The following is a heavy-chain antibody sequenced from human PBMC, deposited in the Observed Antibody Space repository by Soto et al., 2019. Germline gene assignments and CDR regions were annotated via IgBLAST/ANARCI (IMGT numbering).Heavy chain of an antibody. J-gene: IGHJ4*02. V-gene: IGHV3-23*01. CDR3: AKESDGWWPDYCDS. D-gene: IGHD2-8*02. CDR2: IRSNTAVT. CDR1: GLHFDHYV. Sequence: EVRLLESGGDLVKPGGSLRLSCVASGLHFDHYVIAGVRQAPGKGLEWVAAIRSNTAVTHYADSRRDRFTISRVNSANTIFLQMNILRVEDSDVYFCAKESDGWWPDYCDSWGQGALVTVSS.